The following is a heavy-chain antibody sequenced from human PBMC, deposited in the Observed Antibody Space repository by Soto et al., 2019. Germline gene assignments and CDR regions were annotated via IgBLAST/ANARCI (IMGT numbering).Heavy chain of an antibody. CDR3: AGPRGYSYGPWGFDYYYYGMDV. D-gene: IGHD5-18*01. V-gene: IGHV4-34*01. J-gene: IGHJ6*02. Sequence: LETLSLTCAVYGGSFSGYYWNWIRQPPGKGLEWIGEINHSGSTNYNPSLKSRVTISVDTSKNQFSLKLSSVTAADTAVYYCAGPRGYSYGPWGFDYYYYGMDVWGQGTTVTVSS. CDR1: GGSFSGYY. CDR2: INHSGST.